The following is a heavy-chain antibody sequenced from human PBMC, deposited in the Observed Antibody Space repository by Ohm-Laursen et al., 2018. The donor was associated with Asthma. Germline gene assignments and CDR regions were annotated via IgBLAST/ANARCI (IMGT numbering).Heavy chain of an antibody. CDR1: GGSISSGDYY. CDR3: ARDGRLRGSFDY. D-gene: IGHD3-10*01. J-gene: IGHJ4*02. CDR2: IYYSGST. V-gene: IGHV4-30-4*01. Sequence: SQTLSLTCTVSGGSISSGDYYWSWIRQPPGKGLEWIGYIYYSGSTYYNPSLKSRVTISVDTSKNQFSLNLSSVTAADTALYYCARDGRLRGSFDYWGQGTLVTVSS.